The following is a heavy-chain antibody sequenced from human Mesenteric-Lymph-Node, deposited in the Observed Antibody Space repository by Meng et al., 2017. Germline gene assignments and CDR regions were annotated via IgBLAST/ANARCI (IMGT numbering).Heavy chain of an antibody. Sequence: SETLSLTCTVSGGSISSGSYYWSWIRQPPGKGLEWIGYMYYSGNTDYNPSLKSRVTISVDTSKNQFSLKLSSVTAADTAVYYCARVEVGPTDGGTSFDIWGQGTMVTVSS. CDR3: ARVEVGPTDGGTSFDI. J-gene: IGHJ3*02. D-gene: IGHD1-26*01. CDR2: MYYSGNT. CDR1: GGSISSGSYY. V-gene: IGHV4-61*01.